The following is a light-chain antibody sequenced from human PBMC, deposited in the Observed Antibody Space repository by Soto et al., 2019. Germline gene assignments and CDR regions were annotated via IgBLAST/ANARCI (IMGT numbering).Light chain of an antibody. CDR3: HQYNNWPPWT. CDR2: GAS. CDR1: QNILRT. J-gene: IGKJ1*01. Sequence: VMTQSPVTLSVSPGETATLSCKASQNILRTLAWYQQKPGQPPRLLIYGASTRVTGIPARFSGNGSGTEFTLTISSLQSKDFAVYYCHQYNNWPPWTFGQGTKVEV. V-gene: IGKV3D-15*01.